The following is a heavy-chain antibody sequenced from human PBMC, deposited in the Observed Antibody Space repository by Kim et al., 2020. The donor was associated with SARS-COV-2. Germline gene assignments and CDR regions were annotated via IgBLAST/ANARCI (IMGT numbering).Heavy chain of an antibody. V-gene: IGHV4-34*01. D-gene: IGHD3-22*01. CDR3: ARVYPKGSGYYQYYFDY. J-gene: IGHJ4*02. Sequence: RKSRVTISVDTSKNQFSLKLSSVTAADTAVYYCARVYPKGSGYYQYYFDYWGQGTLVTVSS.